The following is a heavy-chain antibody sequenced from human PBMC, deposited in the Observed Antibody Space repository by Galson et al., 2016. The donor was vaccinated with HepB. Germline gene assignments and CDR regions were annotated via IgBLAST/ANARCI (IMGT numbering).Heavy chain of an antibody. CDR3: EKDGGYRSAPSPYGMDV. J-gene: IGHJ6*02. D-gene: IGHD3-16*01. CDR1: GFPFSLYW. V-gene: IGHV3-7*03. Sequence: SLRLSCATSGFPFSLYWMTWVRQAPGKGLEWVANTKQGSSEKYYVESVKGRFSISRDNAKKTLYLQMNSLRVEDTAVYYCEKDGGYRSAPSPYGMDVWGQGTTVTVSS. CDR2: TKQGSSEK.